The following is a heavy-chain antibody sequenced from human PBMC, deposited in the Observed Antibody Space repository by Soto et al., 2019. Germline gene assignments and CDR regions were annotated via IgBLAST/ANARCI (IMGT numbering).Heavy chain of an antibody. CDR3: TRRRFLEWLPPIYDILTGYYYYYYGMDV. CDR2: IRSKAYGGTT. J-gene: IGHJ6*02. D-gene: IGHD3-9*01. Sequence: GGSLRLSCTASGFTFGDYAMSWVRQAPGKGLEWVGFIRSKAYGGTTEYAASVKGRFTISRDDSKSIAYLQMNSLKTEDTAVYYCTRRRFLEWLPPIYDILTGYYYYYYGMDVWGQGTTVTVSS. CDR1: GFTFGDYA. V-gene: IGHV3-49*04.